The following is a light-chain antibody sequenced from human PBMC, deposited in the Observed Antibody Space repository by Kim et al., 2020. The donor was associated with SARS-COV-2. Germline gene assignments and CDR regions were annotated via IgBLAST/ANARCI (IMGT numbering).Light chain of an antibody. CDR1: RSNSGSNY. CDR3: AAWDANLSVVV. CDR2: RND. Sequence: GQRVTISGSGSRSNSGSNYVYWYQNLPGTAPKVLIQRNDQRPSGVPERMSGVKSGTSASLAISGLRSEDEADYYCAAWDANLSVVVFGGGTQLTVL. V-gene: IGLV1-47*01. J-gene: IGLJ2*01.